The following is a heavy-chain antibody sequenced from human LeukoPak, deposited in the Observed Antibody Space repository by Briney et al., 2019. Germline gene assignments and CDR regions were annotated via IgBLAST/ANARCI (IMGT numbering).Heavy chain of an antibody. CDR1: GYSISSGYY. Sequence: SETLSLTCTVSGYSISSGYYWGWIRQHPGKGLEWIGYIYYSGSSYYNPSLRSRVTISVDTSKNHFSLKLSSVTAADTAVYYCARNRDGYNSFDYWGQGTLVTVSS. V-gene: IGHV4-31*03. CDR3: ARNRDGYNSFDY. CDR2: IYYSGSS. D-gene: IGHD5-24*01. J-gene: IGHJ4*02.